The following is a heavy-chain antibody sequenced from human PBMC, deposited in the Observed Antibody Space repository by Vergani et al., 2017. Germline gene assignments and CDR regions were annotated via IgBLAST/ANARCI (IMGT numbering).Heavy chain of an antibody. Sequence: QVQLQQWGAGLFKPSETLSLTCAVYGGSFSGYYWSWIHQPPGKGLEWIGEINHSGSTNYNPSLKSRVTISVDTSKNQFSLKLSAVTAADTAVYYFARQLYFWFDPWGQGTLVTVSS. CDR2: INHSGST. V-gene: IGHV4-34*01. CDR3: ARQLYFWFDP. D-gene: IGHD3-3*01. CDR1: GGSFSGYY. J-gene: IGHJ5*02.